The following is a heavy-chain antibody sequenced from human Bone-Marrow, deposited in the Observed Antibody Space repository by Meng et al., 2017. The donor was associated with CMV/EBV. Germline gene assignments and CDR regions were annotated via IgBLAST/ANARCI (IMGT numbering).Heavy chain of an antibody. CDR2: ISYDGSNK. CDR1: GFTFSSYA. V-gene: IGHV3-30*04. Sequence: GESLKISCAASGFTFSSYAMHWVRQAPGKGLECVAVISYDGSNKYYADSVKGRFTISRDKSKNTLHLQMSNLGAEETAVYYCVRDSWRDLPGSWFDPWGQGTLVTVSS. D-gene: IGHD3-3*01. CDR3: VRDSWRDLPGSWFDP. J-gene: IGHJ5*02.